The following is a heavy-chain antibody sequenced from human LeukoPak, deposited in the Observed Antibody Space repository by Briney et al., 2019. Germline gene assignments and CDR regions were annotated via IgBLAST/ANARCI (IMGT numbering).Heavy chain of an antibody. CDR2: ICHSGST. D-gene: IGHD5-12*01. J-gene: IGHJ4*02. Sequence: SQTLSLTCAVSGGSISSGGYSWSWIRQPPGKGLEWIGYICHSGSTYYNPSLKSRVTISVDRSKNQFSLKLSSVTAADTAVYYCASGYSGYDPLNYWGQGTLVTVSS. V-gene: IGHV4-30-2*01. CDR1: GGSISSGGYS. CDR3: ASGYSGYDPLNY.